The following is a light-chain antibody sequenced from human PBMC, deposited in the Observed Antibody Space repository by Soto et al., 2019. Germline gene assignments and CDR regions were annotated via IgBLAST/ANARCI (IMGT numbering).Light chain of an antibody. J-gene: IGLJ3*02. CDR3: SSYSSTATLEV. CDR1: SIDIGNYDF. V-gene: IGLV2-14*01. Sequence: QSVLTQPASVSGSPGQSVTISCTGTSIDIGNYDFVSWYQQHPGKPPKLLIYEVSYRPSGLSHRFSGSKSGNTASLTISGLQAEDEADYYCSSYSSTATLEVFGGGTKVTVL. CDR2: EVS.